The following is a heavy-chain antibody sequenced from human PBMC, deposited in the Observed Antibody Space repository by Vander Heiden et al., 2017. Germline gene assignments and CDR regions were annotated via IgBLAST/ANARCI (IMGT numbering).Heavy chain of an antibody. V-gene: IGHV3-21*01. CDR1: GFTFSSYS. Sequence: EVQLVESGGGLVKPGGSLRLSCAASGFTFSSYSMNWVRQAPGKGLEWVSSMSSSSSYRYYADSVKGRFTISRDNAKNSLYLQMNSLRAEDTAVYYCAREVRGTYYFDYWGQGTLVTVSS. CDR3: AREVRGTYYFDY. D-gene: IGHD3-10*01. J-gene: IGHJ4*02. CDR2: MSSSSSYR.